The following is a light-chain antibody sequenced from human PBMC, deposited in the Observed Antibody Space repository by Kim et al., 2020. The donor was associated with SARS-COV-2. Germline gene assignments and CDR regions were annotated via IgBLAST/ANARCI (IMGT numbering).Light chain of an antibody. CDR2: GNS. CDR3: QSYDSSLSGSV. CDR1: SSNSGAGYE. Sequence: RVTISCTGSSSNSGAGYEVHWYQQLPGTAPKLLIYGNSNRPSGVPDRFSGSKSGTSASLAITGLQAEDEADYYCQSYDSSLSGSVFGGGTQLTVL. J-gene: IGLJ3*02. V-gene: IGLV1-40*01.